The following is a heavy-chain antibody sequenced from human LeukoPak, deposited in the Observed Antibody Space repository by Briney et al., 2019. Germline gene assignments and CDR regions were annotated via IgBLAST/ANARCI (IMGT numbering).Heavy chain of an antibody. CDR3: ARDAGYGYWVVDY. D-gene: IGHD5-18*01. CDR1: GFTVGSNY. J-gene: IGHJ4*02. V-gene: IGHV3-53*01. CDR2: IYSGGST. Sequence: GGSLRLSCAASGFTVGSNYMSWVRQAPGKGLEWVSVIYSGGSTYYADSVKGRFTISRDNSKNTLYLQMNSLRAEDTAVYYCARDAGYGYWVVDYWGQGTLVTVSS.